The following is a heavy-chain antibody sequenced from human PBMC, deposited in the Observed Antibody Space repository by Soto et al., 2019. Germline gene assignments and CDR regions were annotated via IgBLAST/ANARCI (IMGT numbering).Heavy chain of an antibody. CDR2: IYSGGST. V-gene: IGHV3-53*04. J-gene: IGHJ4*02. CDR1: GFTVSSNY. Sequence: GGSLRLSCASSGFTVSSNYMNWVRQAPGKGLEWVSVIYSGGSTYYADSVKGRFTISRHNSKNTLYLQMNSLRPEDTAVYYCARVSTGTVGAPIDYWGQGTLVTVSS. CDR3: ARVSTGTVGAPIDY. D-gene: IGHD1-26*01.